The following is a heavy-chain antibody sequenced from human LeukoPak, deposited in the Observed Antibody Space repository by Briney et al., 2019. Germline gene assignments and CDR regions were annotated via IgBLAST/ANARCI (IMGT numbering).Heavy chain of an antibody. CDR3: ARDGRWINYYDGNAPV. J-gene: IGHJ4*02. CDR2: ISSSGSTI. D-gene: IGHD3-22*01. Sequence: GGSLRLSCAASGFTFSSYEMNWVRQAPGKGLEWVSYISSSGSTIYYADSVKGRFTISRDNAKNSLYLQMNSLRAEDTAVYYCARDGRWINYYDGNAPVWGQGTLVTVSS. V-gene: IGHV3-48*03. CDR1: GFTFSSYE.